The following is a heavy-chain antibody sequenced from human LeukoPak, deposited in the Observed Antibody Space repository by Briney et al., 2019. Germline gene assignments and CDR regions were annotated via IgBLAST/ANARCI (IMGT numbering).Heavy chain of an antibody. V-gene: IGHV3-66*02. CDR2: IYSGGST. D-gene: IGHD4-11*01. J-gene: IGHJ4*02. CDR3: ARDSRTTPFDY. Sequence: GGSLRLSCAASGFTVSSNYMSWVRQAPGKGLEWVSVIYSGGSTYYADSVKGRFTISRDNSKNTPYLQMNSLRTEDTAVYYCARDSRTTPFDYWGQGTLVTVSS. CDR1: GFTVSSNY.